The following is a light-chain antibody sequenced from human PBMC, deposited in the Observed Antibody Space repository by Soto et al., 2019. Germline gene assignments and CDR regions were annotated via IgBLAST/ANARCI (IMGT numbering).Light chain of an antibody. CDR1: HSITFW. CDR2: AAS. J-gene: IGKJ1*01. CDR3: QQDYDYPWT. Sequence: DIQMTQSPSTLSASVGDRFTITCRASHSITFWLEWYQQKPGKAPKFLXYAASTLQGGVPSRFRGSGSGTDFTLTISSLQPEDFEIYYCQQDYDYPWTFGQGTKVDIK. V-gene: IGKV1-5*01.